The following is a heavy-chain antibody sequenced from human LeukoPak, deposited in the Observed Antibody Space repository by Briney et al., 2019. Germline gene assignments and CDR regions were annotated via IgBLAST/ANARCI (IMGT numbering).Heavy chain of an antibody. CDR3: ARDRVSGIAVAGLDY. CDR2: IYHSGST. Sequence: PSETLSLTCSVSVGSISSTNYYWGWIRQPPGKGLEWIGSIYHSGSTYYNPSLKSRVTISVDTSKNQFSLKLSSVTAADTAVYYCARDRVSGIAVAGLDYWGQGTLVTVSS. CDR1: VGSISSTNYY. D-gene: IGHD6-19*01. V-gene: IGHV4-39*07. J-gene: IGHJ4*02.